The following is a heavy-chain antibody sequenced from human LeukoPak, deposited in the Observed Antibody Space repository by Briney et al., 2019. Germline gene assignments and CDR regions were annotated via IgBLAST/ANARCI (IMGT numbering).Heavy chain of an antibody. Sequence: GGSLRLSCAASGFTFSSYGMHWVRQAPGKGLEWVAIMWYDGSNKYYTDSVKGRFTISRDNSKSTLYLQMNSLRAEDTAVYYCARLDYWGQGTLVTVSS. CDR1: GFTFSSYG. CDR2: MWYDGSNK. CDR3: ARLDY. J-gene: IGHJ4*02. V-gene: IGHV3-33*01.